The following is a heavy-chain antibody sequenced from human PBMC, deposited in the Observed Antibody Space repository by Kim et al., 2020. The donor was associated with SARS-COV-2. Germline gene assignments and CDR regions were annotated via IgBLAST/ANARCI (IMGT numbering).Heavy chain of an antibody. Sequence: GSVKGRFTICRENAKNSFYLQMNSLTAGDTAVYYCTRGGIRGLTWNWLDLWGQGTLVTVSS. D-gene: IGHD3-10*01. J-gene: IGHJ5*02. V-gene: IGHV3-13*01. CDR3: TRGGIRGLTWNWLDL.